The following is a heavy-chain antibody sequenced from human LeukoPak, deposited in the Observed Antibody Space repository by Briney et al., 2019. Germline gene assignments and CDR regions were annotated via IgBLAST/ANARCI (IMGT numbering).Heavy chain of an antibody. D-gene: IGHD3-22*01. CDR1: GFTFSSYA. J-gene: IGHJ4*02. V-gene: IGHV3-23*01. CDR2: ISGSGGST. Sequence: PGGSLRLSCAASGFTFSSYAMSWVRQAPGKGLEWVSAISGSGGSTYYADSVKGRFTISRDNSKNTLYLQMNSRSAEDTAVYYCAKKKGSGYYYAFDYWGQGTLVTVSS. CDR3: AKKKGSGYYYAFDY.